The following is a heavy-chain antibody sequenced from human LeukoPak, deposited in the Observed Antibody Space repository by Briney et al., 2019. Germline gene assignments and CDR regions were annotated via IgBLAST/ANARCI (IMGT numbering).Heavy chain of an antibody. D-gene: IGHD1-26*01. J-gene: IGHJ4*02. V-gene: IGHV3-74*01. Sequence: GGSLRLSCAASGFTFSSYAMSWVRQAPGKGLVWVSRINRDGGGTTYADSVKGRFTISRDNAKNSLYLQMNSLRAEDTAVYYCARGRDIVGAYSDYWGQGTLVTVSS. CDR3: ARGRDIVGAYSDY. CDR1: GFTFSSYA. CDR2: INRDGGGT.